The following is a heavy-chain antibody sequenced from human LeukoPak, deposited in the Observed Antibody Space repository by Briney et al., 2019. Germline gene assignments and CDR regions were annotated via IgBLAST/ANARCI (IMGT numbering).Heavy chain of an antibody. V-gene: IGHV1-18*01. CDR1: GYTFTSYG. D-gene: IGHD5-18*01. CDR3: ARGMQVWSSYYFYYMDV. Sequence: ASVKVSCKASGYTFTSYGISWVRQAPGQGLEWMGWISAYNGNTNYAQKLQGRVTMTTDTSTSTAYMELRSLRSDDTAMYYCARGMQVWSSYYFYYMDVWGKGTTVTVSS. J-gene: IGHJ6*03. CDR2: ISAYNGNT.